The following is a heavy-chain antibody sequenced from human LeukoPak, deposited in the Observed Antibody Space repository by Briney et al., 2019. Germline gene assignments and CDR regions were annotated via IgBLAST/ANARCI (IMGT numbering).Heavy chain of an antibody. Sequence: GGSLGLSCAASGFTFSSYWMSWVRQAPGKGLEWVANIKQDGSEKYYVDSVKGRFTISRDNAKNSLYLQMDSLRAEDTAVYYCARAVSGWAAASHDAFDIWGKGTTVTVSS. CDR2: IKQDGSEK. CDR1: GFTFSSYW. D-gene: IGHD6-13*01. CDR3: ARAVSGWAAASHDAFDI. J-gene: IGHJ3*02. V-gene: IGHV3-7*01.